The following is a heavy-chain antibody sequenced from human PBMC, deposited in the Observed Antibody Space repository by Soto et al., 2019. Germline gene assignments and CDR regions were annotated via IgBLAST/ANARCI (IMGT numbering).Heavy chain of an antibody. D-gene: IGHD3-3*01. CDR2: IKQDGSEK. Sequence: GGSLRLSCAASGFTFSSYWMSWVRQAPGKGLEWVANIKQDGSEKYYVDSVKGRFTISRDNAKNSLYLQMNSLRAEDTAVYYCARLSVYYDFWSGSNIFDYWGQGTLVTVSS. CDR3: ARLSVYYDFWSGSNIFDY. J-gene: IGHJ4*02. CDR1: GFTFSSYW. V-gene: IGHV3-7*01.